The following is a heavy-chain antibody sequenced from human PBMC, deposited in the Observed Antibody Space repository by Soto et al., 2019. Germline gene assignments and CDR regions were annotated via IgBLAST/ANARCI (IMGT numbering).Heavy chain of an antibody. CDR1: GGSISSGDYY. D-gene: IGHD3-22*01. J-gene: IGHJ3*02. V-gene: IGHV4-30-4*01. Sequence: SETLSLTCTVSGGSISSGDYYWSWIRQPPGKGLEWIGYIYYSGSTYYNPSLKSRVTISVDTSKNQFSLKLGSVTAADTAVYYCARALIVVVTHDAFDIWGQGTMVTVS. CDR3: ARALIVVVTHDAFDI. CDR2: IYYSGST.